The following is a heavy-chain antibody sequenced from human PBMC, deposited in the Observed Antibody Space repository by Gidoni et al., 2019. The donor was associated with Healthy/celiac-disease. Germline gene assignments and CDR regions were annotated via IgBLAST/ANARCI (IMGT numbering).Heavy chain of an antibody. D-gene: IGHD4-17*01. CDR3: ARGCYGELLGGYFDY. V-gene: IGHV3-64*01. CDR1: GFTCSSYA. CDR2: ISSNGGST. Sequence: EVPLVESGGGLVQPGGYLRLSCAAPGFTCSSYAMHWVRQAPGKGQEYVSAISSNGGSTDYANPVKGRFTISRDNSKNTLYLQMGSLRAEDMAVYYCARGCYGELLGGYFDYWGQGTLVTVSS. J-gene: IGHJ4*02.